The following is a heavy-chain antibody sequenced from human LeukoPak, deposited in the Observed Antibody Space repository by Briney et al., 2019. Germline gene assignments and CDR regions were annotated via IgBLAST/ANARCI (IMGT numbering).Heavy chain of an antibody. CDR2: IYSGGTT. CDR1: GFTFSDYY. Sequence: GESLRLSCAASGFTFSDYYMSWIRQAPGKGLESVSVIYSGGTTYYADSVKGRFTISRDDSKNTLYLQMNSLRAEDTAVYYCARMLISSGYYVDYWGQGTLVTVSS. CDR3: ARMLISSGYYVDY. D-gene: IGHD3-22*01. J-gene: IGHJ4*02. V-gene: IGHV3-53*01.